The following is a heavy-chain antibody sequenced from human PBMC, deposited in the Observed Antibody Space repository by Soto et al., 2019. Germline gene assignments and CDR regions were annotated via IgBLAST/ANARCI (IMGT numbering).Heavy chain of an antibody. CDR2: IYWDDDK. J-gene: IGHJ4*02. D-gene: IGHD3-3*01. V-gene: IGHV2-5*02. CDR3: AYRVLRTVFGLVTTTAIYFDF. CDR1: GFSLTTSGVG. Sequence: QITLKESGPPVVRPTETLTLTCRFSGFSLTTSGVGVGWICQSPGKAPEWLALIYWDDDKRYSASLKSRLTITKDSSKNQVVLTVSDLDPTDTATYYCAYRVLRTVFGLVTTTAIYFDFWGQGTPVAVSS.